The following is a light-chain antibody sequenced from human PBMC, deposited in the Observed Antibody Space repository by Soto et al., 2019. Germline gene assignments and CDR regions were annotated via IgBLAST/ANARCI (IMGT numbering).Light chain of an antibody. V-gene: IGKV3-15*01. Sequence: EIVMTQSPATLSVSPGERVTLSCRASQSVSSNLAWYQQKPGQAPRLLIYGTSSRATGVSARFSGSGSGTEFTLTISSLQSEDFATYYCQQYNRWPLTFGQGTKVDI. CDR2: GTS. CDR1: QSVSSN. CDR3: QQYNRWPLT. J-gene: IGKJ1*01.